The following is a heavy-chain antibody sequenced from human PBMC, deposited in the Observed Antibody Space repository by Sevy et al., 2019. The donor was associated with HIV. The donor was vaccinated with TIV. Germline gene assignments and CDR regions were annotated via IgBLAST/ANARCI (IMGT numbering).Heavy chain of an antibody. CDR2: ISFDGSNK. Sequence: GGSLRLSCAASEFTFSRYAMHWVRQAPGKGLEWVALISFDGSNKQYEDSARGRFTISRDNSKNTLYLQMNSLRADDTAVYYCARDKRVWFGELGYYYYGMDVWGQGTTVTVSS. CDR1: EFTFSRYA. D-gene: IGHD3-10*01. J-gene: IGHJ6*02. CDR3: ARDKRVWFGELGYYYYGMDV. V-gene: IGHV3-30-3*01.